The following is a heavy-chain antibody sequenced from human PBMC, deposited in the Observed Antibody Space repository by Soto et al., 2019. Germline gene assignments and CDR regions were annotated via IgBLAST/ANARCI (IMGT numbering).Heavy chain of an antibody. CDR1: GFTFSSYG. CDR3: AKPKSSGYLLGY. D-gene: IGHD3-22*01. V-gene: IGHV3-30*18. CDR2: ISYDGSNK. Sequence: GGSLRLSCAASGFTFSSYGMHWVRQAPGKGLEWVAVISYDGSNKYYADSVKGRFTISRDNSKNTLYLQMNSLRAEDTAVYYCAKPKSSGYLLGYWGQGTLVTVSS. J-gene: IGHJ4*02.